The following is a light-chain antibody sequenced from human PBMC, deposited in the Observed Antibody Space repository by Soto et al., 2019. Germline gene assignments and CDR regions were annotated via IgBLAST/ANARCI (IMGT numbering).Light chain of an antibody. V-gene: IGKV1-39*01. CDR3: HQSYSAPWT. J-gene: IGKJ1*01. Sequence: DIQVTQSPSSLSASVGDRVTITCRASQSISSYLNWYRQKPGRAPNLLIYAASKLQSGVPSRFSGSGSGTDFTLTIGSLQPGDFAIYYCHQSYSAPWTFGQGTKVEIK. CDR1: QSISSY. CDR2: AAS.